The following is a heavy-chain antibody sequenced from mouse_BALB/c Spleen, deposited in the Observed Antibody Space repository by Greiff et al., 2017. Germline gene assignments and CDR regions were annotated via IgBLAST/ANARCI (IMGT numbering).Heavy chain of an antibody. CDR2: INPSTGYT. V-gene: IGHV1-7*01. Sequence: QVQLKESGAELAKPGASVKMSCKASGYTFTSYWMHWVKQRPGQGLEWIGYINPSTGYTEYNQKFKDKATLTADKSSSTAYMQLSSLTSEDSAVYYCARDYGYPYWGQGTTLTVSS. J-gene: IGHJ2*01. CDR1: GYTFTSYW. CDR3: ARDYGYPY. D-gene: IGHD1-2*01.